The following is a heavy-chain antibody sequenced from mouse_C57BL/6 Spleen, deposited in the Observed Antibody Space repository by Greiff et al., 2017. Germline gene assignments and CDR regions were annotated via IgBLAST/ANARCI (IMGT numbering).Heavy chain of an antibody. D-gene: IGHD2-2*01. CDR2: ISSGGSYT. CDR3: ARRNYGFAWFAY. J-gene: IGHJ3*01. CDR1: GFTFSSYG. V-gene: IGHV5-6*01. Sequence: EVHLVESGGDLVKPGGSLKLSCAASGFTFSSYGMSWVRQTPDKRLEWVATISSGGSYTYYPDSVKGRFTISRDNAKNTLYLQMSSLKSEDTAMYYCARRNYGFAWFAYWGQGTLVTVSA.